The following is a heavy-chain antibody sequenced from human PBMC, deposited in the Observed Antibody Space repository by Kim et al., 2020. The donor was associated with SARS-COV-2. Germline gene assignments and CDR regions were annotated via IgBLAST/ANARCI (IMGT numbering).Heavy chain of an antibody. CDR1: GFVFRRHW. CDR3: VRRLEEPEGNAMDV. Sequence: GGSLRLSCGVSGFVFRRHWMYWVRQAPGKGLVWVSRINYDGSTRNYADSVMGRFTISRDNGKDALYLQMDSLRAEDTGVYYCVRRLEEPEGNAMDVWGQGTTVTVSS. V-gene: IGHV3-74*01. J-gene: IGHJ6*02. D-gene: IGHD3-3*01. CDR2: INYDGSTR.